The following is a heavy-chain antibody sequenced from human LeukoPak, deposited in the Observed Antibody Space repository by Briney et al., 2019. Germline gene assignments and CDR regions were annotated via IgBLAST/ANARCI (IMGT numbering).Heavy chain of an antibody. Sequence: SETLSLTCTVSGGSISSYYWSWIRQPAGQGLEWIGRIYTSGSTNYNPSLKSRVTMSVETSKNQFSLKLSSVTAADTAVYYCARDKVVVVPAASMGHNWFDPWGQGTLVTVSS. CDR3: ARDKVVVVPAASMGHNWFDP. CDR2: IYTSGST. J-gene: IGHJ5*02. CDR1: GGSISSYY. V-gene: IGHV4-4*07. D-gene: IGHD2-2*01.